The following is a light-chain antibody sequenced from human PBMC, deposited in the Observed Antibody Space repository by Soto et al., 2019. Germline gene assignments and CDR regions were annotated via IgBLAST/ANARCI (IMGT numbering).Light chain of an antibody. V-gene: IGKV1D-12*01. CDR3: QQAGSFPLT. J-gene: IGKJ4*01. Sequence: DIQMTQSPSSVSASIGDTVTLTCRASQDINTLLAWYQQKPGKAPKLLIYGASTLESGVPSRFSGRGSGTDFTLTISSLQPEDFATYFCQQAGSFPLTFGGGTKVEIK. CDR2: GAS. CDR1: QDINTL.